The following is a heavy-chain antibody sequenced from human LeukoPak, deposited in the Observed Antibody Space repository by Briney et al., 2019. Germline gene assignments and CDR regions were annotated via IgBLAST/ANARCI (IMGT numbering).Heavy chain of an antibody. CDR3: ARRVEVTDWYFD. Sequence: SETLSLTCTVSGGSVTGYFWSWIRQSPGKGLEHIGYVHFRGSTFYSPSLKSRVTISVDTSKNKLSLKLNSVTAADTAVYYCARRVEVTDWYFD. V-gene: IGHV4-59*02. D-gene: IGHD2-15*01. CDR2: VHFRGST. CDR1: GGSVTGYF. J-gene: IGHJ2*01.